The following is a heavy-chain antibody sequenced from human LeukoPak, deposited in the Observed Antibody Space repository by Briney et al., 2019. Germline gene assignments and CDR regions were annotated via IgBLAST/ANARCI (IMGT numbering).Heavy chain of an antibody. J-gene: IGHJ4*02. CDR1: GYTFTGYY. D-gene: IGHD5-18*01. Sequence: GASVKVSCKASGYTFTGYYMHWVRQAPGQGLEWMGWINPNSGGTNYAQKFQGGVTMTRGTSISTAYMELSSLTSDDTAIYYCARGRHLDTATFDENYWGQGTLVTVSS. V-gene: IGHV1-2*02. CDR2: INPNSGGT. CDR3: ARGRHLDTATFDENY.